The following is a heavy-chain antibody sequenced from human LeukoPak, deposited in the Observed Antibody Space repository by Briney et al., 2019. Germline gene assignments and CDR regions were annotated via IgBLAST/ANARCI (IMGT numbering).Heavy chain of an antibody. CDR3: ARDRWYCTNGVCYTEGFDP. CDR2: IIPIFGTA. J-gene: IGHJ5*02. D-gene: IGHD2-8*01. V-gene: IGHV1-69*05. Sequence: SVKVSCKASGGTFSSYAISWVRQAPGQGLEWMGGIIPIFGTANYAQKFQGRVTITTDESTSTAYMELRSLRSEDTAVYYCARDRWYCTNGVCYTEGFDPWGQGTLVTVSS. CDR1: GGTFSSYA.